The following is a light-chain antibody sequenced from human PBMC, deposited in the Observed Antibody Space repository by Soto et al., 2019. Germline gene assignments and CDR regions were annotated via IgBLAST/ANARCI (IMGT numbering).Light chain of an antibody. CDR2: EAS. V-gene: IGKV1-39*01. J-gene: IGKJ2*01. Sequence: DIHMAQSPPSLSASVGDRVTITCRASHNIVTYLNWYQQKAGKAPSLLIYEASHLQSGVPFRFFGSGSGTDFTLTIDNLQHEDSATYHCQHSHSTPPTFGPGTKLEIK. CDR1: HNIVTY. CDR3: QHSHSTPPT.